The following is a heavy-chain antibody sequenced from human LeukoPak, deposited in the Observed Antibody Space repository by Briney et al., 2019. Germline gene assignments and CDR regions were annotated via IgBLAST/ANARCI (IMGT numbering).Heavy chain of an antibody. D-gene: IGHD6-13*01. V-gene: IGHV4-30-4*08. CDR3: ARHVIAAAGHPGDFDY. CDR1: GGSISSGDYY. J-gene: IGHJ4*02. CDR2: IYYSGST. Sequence: SETLSLTCTVSGGSISSGDYYWSWIRQPPGKGLEWIGYIYYSGSTYYNPSLKSRVTISVDTSKNQFSLKLSSVTAADTAVYYCARHVIAAAGHPGDFDYWGQGTLVTVSS.